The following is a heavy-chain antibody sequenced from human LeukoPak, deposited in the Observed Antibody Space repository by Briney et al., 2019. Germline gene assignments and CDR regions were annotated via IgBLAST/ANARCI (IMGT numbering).Heavy chain of an antibody. J-gene: IGHJ4*02. CDR3: ARMDIVATSDYFDY. V-gene: IGHV4-34*01. CDR2: INHSGST. Sequence: SETLSLTCAVYGGSFSGYYWSWIRQPPGKGLEWIAEINHSGSTNYNPSLKSRVTISVDTSKNQFSLKLSSVTAADTAVYYCARMDIVATSDYFDYWGQGTLVTVSS. CDR1: GGSFSGYY. D-gene: IGHD5-12*01.